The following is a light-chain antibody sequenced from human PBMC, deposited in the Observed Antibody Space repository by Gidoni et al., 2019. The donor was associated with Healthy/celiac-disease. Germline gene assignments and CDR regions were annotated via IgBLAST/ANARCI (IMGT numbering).Light chain of an antibody. Sequence: EIVLTQSPGTLSLSPGERATLSCRASQSVSSSYLAWYQQKPGQAPRILMYGASSRATGIPDRFSGSGSGTDFTLTISRLEPEDFAVYYCQQYGSSGTFGQGTKVEIK. V-gene: IGKV3-20*01. J-gene: IGKJ1*01. CDR1: QSVSSSY. CDR3: QQYGSSGT. CDR2: GAS.